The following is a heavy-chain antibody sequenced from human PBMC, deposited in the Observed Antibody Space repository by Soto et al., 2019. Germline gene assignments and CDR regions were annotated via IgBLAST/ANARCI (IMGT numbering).Heavy chain of an antibody. J-gene: IGHJ5*02. CDR2: IIPIFGTA. CDR1: GGTFSSYA. CDR3: ARDGSRGSGGSCYDNWFDP. V-gene: IGHV1-69*13. D-gene: IGHD2-15*01. Sequence: SVKVSCPASGGTFSSYAISWVRQAPGQGLEWMGGIIPIFGTANYAQKFQGRVTITADESMSTAYMELSSLRSEDTAVYYCARDGSRGSGGSCYDNWFDPWGQGTLVTVSS.